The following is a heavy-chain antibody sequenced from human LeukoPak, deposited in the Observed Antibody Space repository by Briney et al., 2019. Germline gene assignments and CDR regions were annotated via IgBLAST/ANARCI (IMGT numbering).Heavy chain of an antibody. CDR1: GGSISIGGYY. Sequence: PSETLSLTCTVSGGSISIGGYYWSWIRQHPGKGLEWIGYIYYSGSTYYNPSLKSRVTISVDTSKNQFSLKLSSVTAADTAVYYCARERSWGSSTWGQGTLVTVSS. CDR3: ARERSWGSST. D-gene: IGHD1-26*01. V-gene: IGHV4-31*03. CDR2: IYYSGST. J-gene: IGHJ4*02.